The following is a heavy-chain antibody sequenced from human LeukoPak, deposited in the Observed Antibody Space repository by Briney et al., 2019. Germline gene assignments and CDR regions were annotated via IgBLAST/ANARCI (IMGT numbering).Heavy chain of an antibody. CDR2: INTNTGNP. D-gene: IGHD3-10*01. CDR3: ARDGSRWGYGSGSYYNH. CDR1: GYTFTSYA. J-gene: IGHJ5*02. V-gene: IGHV7-4-1*02. Sequence: GASVKVSCKASGYTFTSYAMNWVRQAPGQGLEWMGGINTNTGNPTYAQGFTGRFVFSLDTSVSTAYLQISSLKAEDTAVYYCARDGSRWGYGSGSYYNHWGQGTLVTVSS.